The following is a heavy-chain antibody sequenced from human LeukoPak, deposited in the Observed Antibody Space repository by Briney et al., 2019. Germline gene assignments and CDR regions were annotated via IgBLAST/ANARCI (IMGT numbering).Heavy chain of an antibody. J-gene: IGHJ4*02. CDR2: ISSSGSTI. Sequence: GGSLRLSCAAPGFTFSSYEMNWVRQAPGKGLEWVSYISSSGSTIYYADSVKGRFTISRDNAKNSLYLQMNSLRSEDTAVYYCARVMGRYCSSTSCYVDYWGQGTLVTVSS. CDR1: GFTFSSYE. D-gene: IGHD2-2*01. V-gene: IGHV3-48*03. CDR3: ARVMGRYCSSTSCYVDY.